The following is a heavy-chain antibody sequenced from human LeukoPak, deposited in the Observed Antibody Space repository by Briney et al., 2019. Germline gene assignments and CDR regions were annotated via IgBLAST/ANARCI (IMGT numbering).Heavy chain of an antibody. J-gene: IGHJ6*03. D-gene: IGHD3-10*01. V-gene: IGHV3-49*04. CDR3: SRADYYGSGSPISLDV. CDR1: GFTFSDYY. CDR2: IRSRAYGATT. Sequence: GGSLRLSCAASGFTFSDYYMSWVRQAPGKGLEWVGFIRSRAYGATTEYAASVKGRFTISRDDSTSIASLQMNSMKTEDTAVYYCSRADYYGSGSPISLDVWGKGTTVTVS.